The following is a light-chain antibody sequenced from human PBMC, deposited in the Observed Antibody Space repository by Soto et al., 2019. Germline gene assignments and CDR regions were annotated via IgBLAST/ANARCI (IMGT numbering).Light chain of an antibody. CDR2: DAS. CDR3: QQRSNWPAVT. V-gene: IGKV3-11*01. J-gene: IGKJ3*01. Sequence: EIVLTQSPATLSLSPGERATLSCRASQSVSSYLAWYQQKPGQAPRLLIYDASSRATGIPARFSGSGSGTDFTPTISSLEPEDVAGYYGQQRSNWPAVTFGPGTKVDIK. CDR1: QSVSSY.